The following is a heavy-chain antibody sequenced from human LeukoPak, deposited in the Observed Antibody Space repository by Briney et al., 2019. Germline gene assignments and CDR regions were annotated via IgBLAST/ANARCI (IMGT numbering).Heavy chain of an antibody. CDR2: IYHSGST. Sequence: SGTLSLTCAVSGGSISSSNWWSWVRQPPGKGLEGIGEIYHSGSTNYNPSLKSRVTTSVDKSKNQFSPKLSSVTAAATAVYYCARQSWTIPGWFDPWGQGTLVTVSS. J-gene: IGHJ5*02. D-gene: IGHD3/OR15-3a*01. CDR1: GGSISSSNW. CDR3: ARQSWTIPGWFDP. V-gene: IGHV4-4*02.